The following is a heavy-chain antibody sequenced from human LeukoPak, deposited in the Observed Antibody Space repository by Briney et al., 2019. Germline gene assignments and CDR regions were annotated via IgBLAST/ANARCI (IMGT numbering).Heavy chain of an antibody. V-gene: IGHV3-66*01. CDR3: ARGAYGGEEGVDV. CDR2: IYSGGST. D-gene: IGHD4-23*01. CDR1: GFTVSSNY. J-gene: IGHJ6*02. Sequence: GGSLRLSCAASGFTVSSNYMSWVRQAPGKGLEWVSVIYSGGSTYYADSVKGRFTISRDNSKNTLYLQMNSLRAEDTAVYYCARGAYGGEEGVDVWGQGTTVTVSS.